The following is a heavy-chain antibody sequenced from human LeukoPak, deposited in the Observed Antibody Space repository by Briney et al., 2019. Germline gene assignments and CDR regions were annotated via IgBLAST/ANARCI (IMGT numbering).Heavy chain of an antibody. J-gene: IGHJ6*02. CDR3: ARPREDIVVVPAVEYYYYGMDV. V-gene: IGHV1-69*02. D-gene: IGHD2-2*01. CDR2: IIPILGIA. Sequence: SVKVSFKASGGTFSSYSISWVRQAPGQGLEWMGRIIPILGIANYAQKFQGRVTITADKSTSTAYMERSSLRSEDTAVYYCARPREDIVVVPAVEYYYYGMDVWGQGTTVTVS. CDR1: GGTFSSYS.